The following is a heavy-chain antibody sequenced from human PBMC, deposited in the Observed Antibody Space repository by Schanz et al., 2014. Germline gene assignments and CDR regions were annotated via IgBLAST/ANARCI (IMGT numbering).Heavy chain of an antibody. J-gene: IGHJ3*02. V-gene: IGHV3-30*04. Sequence: QVQLGESGGGVVQPGRSLRLSCAASGFTVSSYALHWVRQAPDKGLGWVAVTSSDGSLKYYADSVKGRFTISRENSRDRVYLKMNSRRGEDTAVYYCARGGRGGYPGRVFDIGGQGTMVTASS. CDR1: GFTVSSYA. CDR3: ARGGRGGYPGRVFDI. CDR2: TSSDGSLK. D-gene: IGHD5-12*01.